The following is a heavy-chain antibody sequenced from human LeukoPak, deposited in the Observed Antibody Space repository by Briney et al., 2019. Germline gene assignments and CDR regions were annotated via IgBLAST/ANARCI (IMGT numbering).Heavy chain of an antibody. CDR2: ISAYNGNT. J-gene: IGHJ3*02. D-gene: IGHD3-22*01. V-gene: IGHV1-18*01. Sequence: ASVKVSCKASGYTFTSYGISWVRQAPGQGLEWMGWISAYNGNTNYAQKLQGRVTMTTDTSTSTAYMELRSLRSDDTAVYYCARPVPWGYYDSSGYYLYAFDIWGQGTMVTVSS. CDR1: GYTFTSYG. CDR3: ARPVPWGYYDSSGYYLYAFDI.